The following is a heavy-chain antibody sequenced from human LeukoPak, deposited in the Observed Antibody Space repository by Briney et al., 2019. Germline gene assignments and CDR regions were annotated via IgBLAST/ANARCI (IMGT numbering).Heavy chain of an antibody. D-gene: IGHD1-26*01. CDR1: GGSISSYY. Sequence: SETLSLTCTVSGGSISSYYWSWIRQPPGKGLEWIGYIYYSGSTNYNPSLKSRVTISGDTSKNQFSLKLSSVTAADTAVYYCASEVLLSGNYDYWGQGTLVTVSS. V-gene: IGHV4-59*01. CDR2: IYYSGST. J-gene: IGHJ4*02. CDR3: ASEVLLSGNYDY.